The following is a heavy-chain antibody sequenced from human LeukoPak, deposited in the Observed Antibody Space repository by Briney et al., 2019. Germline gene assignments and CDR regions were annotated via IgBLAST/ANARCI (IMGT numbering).Heavy chain of an antibody. CDR2: MNPNSGNT. Sequence: ASVKVSCKASGYTFTSYDINWVRQATGQGLEWMGWMNPNSGNTGYAQKFQGRVTMTRNTSISTAYMELSSLRSEDTAVYYCARGQLRYFDWLFTYYYYGMDVWGQGTTVTVSS. D-gene: IGHD3-9*01. CDR1: GYTFTSYD. CDR3: ARGQLRYFDWLFTYYYYGMDV. V-gene: IGHV1-8*01. J-gene: IGHJ6*02.